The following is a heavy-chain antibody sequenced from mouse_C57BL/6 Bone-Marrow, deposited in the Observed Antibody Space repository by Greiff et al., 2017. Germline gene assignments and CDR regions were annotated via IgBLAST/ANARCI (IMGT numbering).Heavy chain of an antibody. J-gene: IGHJ3*01. Sequence: QVQLKQPGAELVKPGASVKLSCKASGYTFTSYWMQWVKQRPGQGLEWIGEIDPSDSYTNYNQKFKGKATLTVDTSSSTAYMQLSSLTSEDSAVYYCARESLYYGNYEGFAYWDQGTLVTVSA. CDR1: GYTFTSYW. CDR2: IDPSDSYT. CDR3: ARESLYYGNYEGFAY. V-gene: IGHV1-50*01. D-gene: IGHD2-1*01.